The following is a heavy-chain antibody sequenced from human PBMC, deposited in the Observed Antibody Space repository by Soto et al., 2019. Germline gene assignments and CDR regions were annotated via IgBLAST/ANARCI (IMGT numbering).Heavy chain of an antibody. CDR3: ARVSGVTIFGVVMDYYYGMDV. J-gene: IGHJ6*02. D-gene: IGHD3-3*01. Sequence: PSETLSLTCAVSGDSIISTNWWHWVRQSPDKGLEWIGEIHHGGNINYNPSLKSRVTISVDTSKNQFSLKLSSVTAADTAVYYCARVSGVTIFGVVMDYYYGMDVWGQGTTVTVSS. CDR2: IHHGGNI. V-gene: IGHV4-4*02. CDR1: GDSIISTNW.